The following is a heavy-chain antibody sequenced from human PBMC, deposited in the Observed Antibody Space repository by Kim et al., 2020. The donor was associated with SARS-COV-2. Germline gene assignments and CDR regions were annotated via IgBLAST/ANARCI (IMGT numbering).Heavy chain of an antibody. J-gene: IGHJ4*02. D-gene: IGHD3-16*01. CDR1: GFTFSDYY. CDR3: GRWVGGPFDS. CDR2: ISGGGTTI. V-gene: IGHV3-11*01. Sequence: GGSLRLSCAASGFTFSDYYMTWIRQAPGKGLEWISYISGGGTTIYYADSVKGRFTISRDNARNSLYLQMNSLRAEDTAFYYCGRWVGGPFDSWGQGSLVTASA.